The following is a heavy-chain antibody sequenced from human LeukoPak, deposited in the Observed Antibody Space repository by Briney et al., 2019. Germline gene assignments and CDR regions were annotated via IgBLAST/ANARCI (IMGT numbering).Heavy chain of an antibody. J-gene: IGHJ3*02. Sequence: GGSLSLSCAASGFTVSNNYMSWVRQAPGKGLEWVANIKQDGSEKYYVDSVKGRFTISRDNAKNSLYLQMNSLRAEDTAVYYCARAGYDKWGQGTMVTVSS. CDR1: GFTVSNNY. CDR3: ARAGYDK. CDR2: IKQDGSEK. D-gene: IGHD3-10*01. V-gene: IGHV3-7*01.